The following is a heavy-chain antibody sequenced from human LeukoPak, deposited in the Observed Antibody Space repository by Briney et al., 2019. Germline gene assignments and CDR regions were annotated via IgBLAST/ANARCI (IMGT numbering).Heavy chain of an antibody. CDR3: AKTYGDYGDAFDI. J-gene: IGHJ3*02. Sequence: PGGSLRLSCAASEFTFSSYAMSWVRQSPGKGLEWVSAISGSGGSTYYADSVKGRFTISRDNSKNTLYLQMNSLRAEDTAVYYCAKTYGDYGDAFDIWGQGTMVTVSS. CDR1: EFTFSSYA. D-gene: IGHD4-17*01. CDR2: ISGSGGST. V-gene: IGHV3-23*01.